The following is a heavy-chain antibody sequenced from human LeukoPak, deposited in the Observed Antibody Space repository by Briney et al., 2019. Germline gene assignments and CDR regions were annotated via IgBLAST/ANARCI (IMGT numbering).Heavy chain of an antibody. J-gene: IGHJ4*02. CDR2: ISGSGANP. V-gene: IGHV3-23*01. Sequence: PGGSLRLSCTASGLTFRSYAMSWVRQAPGKGLEWVSVISGSGANPSYADSVKGRFTISRDNSKSTVYLQMNSLRAEDTAVYYCAKPPPSGSYSLFDNWGQGALVTVSS. D-gene: IGHD1-26*01. CDR3: AKPPPSGSYSLFDN. CDR1: GLTFRSYA.